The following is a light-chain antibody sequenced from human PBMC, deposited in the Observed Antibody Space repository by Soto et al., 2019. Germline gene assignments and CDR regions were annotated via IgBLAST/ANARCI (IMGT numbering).Light chain of an antibody. CDR3: CSYAGTYTYV. CDR2: DAN. CDR1: NSNIGFYNF. J-gene: IGLJ1*01. Sequence: QSVLTQPRSVSGSPGQSVTISCTGTNSNIGFYNFVSWYQQHPDKAPHLVIYDANKRPSGVPDRFSGSKSGNTASLTISGLQADDEADYYCCSYAGTYTYVFGIGTKVTVL. V-gene: IGLV2-11*01.